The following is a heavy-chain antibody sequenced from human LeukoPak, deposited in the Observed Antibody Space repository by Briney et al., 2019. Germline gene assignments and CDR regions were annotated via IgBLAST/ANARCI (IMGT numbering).Heavy chain of an antibody. CDR1: GYTFTSYD. CDR3: ARVRYDILTGYYNDDY. D-gene: IGHD3-9*01. V-gene: IGHV1-18*01. CDR2: MNPNNGNT. J-gene: IGHJ4*02. Sequence: ASVKVSCKASGYTFTSYDINWVRQATGQGLEWMGWMNPNNGNTNYAQKLQGRVTMTTDTSTSTAYMELRSLRSDDTAVYYCARVRYDILTGYYNDDYWGQGTLVTVSS.